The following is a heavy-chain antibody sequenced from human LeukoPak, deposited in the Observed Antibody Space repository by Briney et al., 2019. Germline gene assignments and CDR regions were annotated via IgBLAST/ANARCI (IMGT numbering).Heavy chain of an antibody. D-gene: IGHD3-3*01. J-gene: IGHJ6*03. CDR1: GYTFTSYA. V-gene: IGHV1-3*01. Sequence: ASVKVSCKASGYTFTSYAMHWVRQAPGQRLEWMGWINAGNGNTKYSQKFQGRVTITRDTSASTAYMELSSLRSEDTAVYYCARDQLRFLEWSAWEGYYYMDVWGKGTTVTVSS. CDR3: ARDQLRFLEWSAWEGYYYMDV. CDR2: INAGNGNT.